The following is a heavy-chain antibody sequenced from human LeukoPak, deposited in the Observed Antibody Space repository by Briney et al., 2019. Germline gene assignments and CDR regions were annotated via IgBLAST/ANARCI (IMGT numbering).Heavy chain of an antibody. CDR3: ARYDILTGYYNY. Sequence: SETLSLTCTVSGYSINSGYYWGWIRQPPGKGLEWIGSIYYSGSTYYNPSLKSRVTISVDTSKNQFSLKLSSVTAADTAVYYCARYDILTGYYNYWGQGTLVTVSS. CDR2: IYYSGST. J-gene: IGHJ4*02. D-gene: IGHD3-9*01. CDR1: GYSINSGYY. V-gene: IGHV4-38-2*02.